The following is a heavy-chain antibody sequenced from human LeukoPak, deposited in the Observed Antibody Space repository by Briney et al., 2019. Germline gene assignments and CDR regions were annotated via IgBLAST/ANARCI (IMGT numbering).Heavy chain of an antibody. CDR1: RFTLSNYW. D-gene: IGHD6-19*01. CDR3: ASQRGSGCLDY. CDR2: IKQDGSET. J-gene: IGHJ4*02. V-gene: IGHV3-7*01. Sequence: GGSLRLSCAASRFTLSNYWMSWVRQAPGKGLEWVANIKQDGSETYYVDSVKGRFTISRDNAKNSLSLQMNSLRAEDTAVYYCASQRGSGCLDYWGQGTLVTVSP.